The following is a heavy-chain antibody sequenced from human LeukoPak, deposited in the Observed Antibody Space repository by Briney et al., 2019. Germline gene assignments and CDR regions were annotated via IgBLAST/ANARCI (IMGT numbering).Heavy chain of an antibody. J-gene: IGHJ4*02. CDR2: IRYDGSNK. V-gene: IGHV3-30*02. Sequence: GGSLRLSCAASGFTFSSYGMHWVRQAPGKGLEWVAFIRYDGSNKYYADSVKGRFTISRDNSKNTLYLQMNSLRAEDTAVYYCAKELDVVVPAATHFDYWGQGTLVTVSS. D-gene: IGHD2-2*01. CDR3: AKELDVVVPAATHFDY. CDR1: GFTFSSYG.